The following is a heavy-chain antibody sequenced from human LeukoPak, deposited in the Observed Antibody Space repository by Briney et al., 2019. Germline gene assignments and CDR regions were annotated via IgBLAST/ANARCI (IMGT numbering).Heavy chain of an antibody. D-gene: IGHD3-22*01. V-gene: IGHV4-34*01. CDR2: IYHSGST. CDR3: ARYNYYDSSGYLDY. J-gene: IGHJ4*02. Sequence: KASETLSLTCAVYGGSFSGYYWSWIRQPPGKGLEWIGEIYHSGSTNYNPSLKSRVTISVDKSKNQFSLKLSSVTAADTAVYYCARYNYYDSSGYLDYWGQGTLVTVSS. CDR1: GGSFSGYY.